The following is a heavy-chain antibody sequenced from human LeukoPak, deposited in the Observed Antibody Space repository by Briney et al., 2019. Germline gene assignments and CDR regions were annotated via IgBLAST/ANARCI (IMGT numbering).Heavy chain of an antibody. J-gene: IGHJ4*02. V-gene: IGHV3-21*01. CDR3: ARVDRWFGFDY. CDR2: ISSSSSYI. D-gene: IGHD3-10*01. CDR1: GFTFSSYS. Sequence: PGGSLRLSCAASGFTFSSYSMNWVRQAPGKGLEWVSSISSSSSYIYYADSVKGRFTISRDNAKNTLYLQMNSLRAEDTAVYYCARVDRWFGFDYWGQGTLVTVSS.